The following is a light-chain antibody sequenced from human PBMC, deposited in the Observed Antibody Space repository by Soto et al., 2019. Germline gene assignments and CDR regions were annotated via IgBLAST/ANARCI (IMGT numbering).Light chain of an antibody. CDR2: GAS. Sequence: EIVLTQSPGTLSLSPGERATLSCRASQSVSSSYLAWYQQKPGQAARLLIYGASSRATGIPDRFSGSGSGTDFTLTISRLEPDDFAVYYCQQYGRSLTFGGGTKVEIK. V-gene: IGKV3-20*01. J-gene: IGKJ4*01. CDR3: QQYGRSLT. CDR1: QSVSSSY.